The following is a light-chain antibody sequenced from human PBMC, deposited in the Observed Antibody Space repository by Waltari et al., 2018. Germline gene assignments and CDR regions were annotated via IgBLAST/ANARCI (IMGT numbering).Light chain of an antibody. Sequence: QSVLTQPPSVSEAPRQRVTISCSGSRSNIGNNVVNWYQQLPGKAPKLLLYFDDLLPSGVSDRFSGSKSGTAASLAISGLQSEDEADYYCSAWDDSLNGPVFGGGTKLTVL. CDR2: FDD. V-gene: IGLV1-36*01. CDR3: SAWDDSLNGPV. CDR1: RSNIGNNV. J-gene: IGLJ2*01.